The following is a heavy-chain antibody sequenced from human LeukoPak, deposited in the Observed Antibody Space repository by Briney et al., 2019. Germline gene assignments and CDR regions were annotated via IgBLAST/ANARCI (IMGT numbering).Heavy chain of an antibody. Sequence: SVKVSCKASGGTFSSYAISWVRQAPGQGLEWMGGVIPIFGTANYAQKFQGRVTITADESTSTAYMELSSLRSEDTAVYYCARSAPTDDAFDIWGQGTMVTVSS. J-gene: IGHJ3*02. V-gene: IGHV1-69*13. CDR3: ARSAPTDDAFDI. CDR2: VIPIFGTA. CDR1: GGTFSSYA.